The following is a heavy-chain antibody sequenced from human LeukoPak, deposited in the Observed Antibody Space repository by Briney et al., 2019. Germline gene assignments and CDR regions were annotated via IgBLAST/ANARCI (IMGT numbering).Heavy chain of an antibody. D-gene: IGHD3-3*01. Sequence: GASVKVSCKASGYTFTCYYMHWVRQAPGQGLEWMGWINPNSGGTNYAQKFQGRVTMTRDTSISTAYVELSRLRSDDTAVYYCARGKYYDFWSGYYKDYWGQGTLVTVSS. V-gene: IGHV1-2*02. CDR1: GYTFTCYY. CDR3: ARGKYYDFWSGYYKDY. J-gene: IGHJ4*02. CDR2: INPNSGGT.